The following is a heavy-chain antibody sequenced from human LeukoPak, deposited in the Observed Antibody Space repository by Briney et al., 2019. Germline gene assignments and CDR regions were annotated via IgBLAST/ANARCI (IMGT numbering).Heavy chain of an antibody. V-gene: IGHV1-46*01. D-gene: IGHD1-26*01. CDR1: GYTFTSYY. Sequence: GASVKVSCKASGYTFTSYYMHWVRQAPGQGLEWMGIINPSGGSTSYAQKFQGRVTMTRDTSTSTVYMELSSLRSEDTAVYYCARGGQPYYYYYYYYMDVWGKGTTVTVSS. CDR2: INPSGGST. CDR3: ARGGQPYYYYYYYYMDV. J-gene: IGHJ6*03.